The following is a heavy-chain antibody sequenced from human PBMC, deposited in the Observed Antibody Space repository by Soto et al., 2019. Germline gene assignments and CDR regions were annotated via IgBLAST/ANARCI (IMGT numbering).Heavy chain of an antibody. CDR2: IIPIFGTA. CDR1: GGTFSSYA. J-gene: IGHJ3*02. Sequence: SVKVSCKASGGTFSSYAISWVRQAPGQGLEWMGGIIPIFGTANYAQKFQGRVTITADGSTSTAYMELSSLRSEDTAVYYCAREGSGTSDNAFDIWGQGTMVTVSS. V-gene: IGHV1-69*13. D-gene: IGHD1-26*01. CDR3: AREGSGTSDNAFDI.